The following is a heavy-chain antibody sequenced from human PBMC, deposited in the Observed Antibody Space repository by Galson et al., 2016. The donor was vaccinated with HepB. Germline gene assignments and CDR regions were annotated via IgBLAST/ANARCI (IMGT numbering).Heavy chain of an antibody. D-gene: IGHD3-9*01. CDR2: VNNANGDT. V-gene: IGHV1-3*04. Sequence: SVKVSCKASGYNFGKYAMHWVRQAPGQRLEWLGWVNNANGDTQYSRKFQGKVTITSDTSATTGSLELRNLTSEDTAVYYCARGVVLTGPLNWFDPWGQGSPVTVST. CDR3: ARGVVLTGPLNWFDP. J-gene: IGHJ5*02. CDR1: GYNFGKYA.